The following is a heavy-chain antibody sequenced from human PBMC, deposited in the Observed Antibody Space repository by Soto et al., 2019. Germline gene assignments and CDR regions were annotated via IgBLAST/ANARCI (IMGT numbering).Heavy chain of an antibody. CDR3: ARHLTYCSAGSCYSDFPYYGMDV. J-gene: IGHJ6*02. CDR2: ISYSGST. V-gene: IGHV4-59*08. CDR1: GGSISGYY. D-gene: IGHD2-15*01. Sequence: PSETLSLTCTVSGGSISGYYWSWIRQSPEKGLEYIGYISYSGSTNYNPSLKSRVTTSLDTSKNQFSLKLSSVTAADTAVYYCARHLTYCSAGSCYSDFPYYGMDVWGQGTTVT.